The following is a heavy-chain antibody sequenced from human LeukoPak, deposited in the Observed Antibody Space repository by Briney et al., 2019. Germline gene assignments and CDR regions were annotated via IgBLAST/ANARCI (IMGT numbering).Heavy chain of an antibody. CDR1: GGTFSSYA. Sequence: ASVKVSCKASGGTFSSYAISWVRQAPGQGLEWMGWISAYNGNTNYAQKLQGRVTMTTDTSTSTAYMELRSLRSDDTAVYYCARDGDLDLDDAFDIWGQGTMVTVSS. J-gene: IGHJ3*02. CDR3: ARDGDLDLDDAFDI. V-gene: IGHV1-18*01. D-gene: IGHD3-3*01. CDR2: ISAYNGNT.